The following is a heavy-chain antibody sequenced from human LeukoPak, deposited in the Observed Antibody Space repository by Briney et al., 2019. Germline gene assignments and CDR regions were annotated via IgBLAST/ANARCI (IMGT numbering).Heavy chain of an antibody. D-gene: IGHD3-10*01. J-gene: IGHJ4*02. CDR1: GFTFNNHA. V-gene: IGHV3-53*01. CDR3: ARVPKGTSGSFFDL. Sequence: PGGSLRLSCAASGFTFNNHALTWVRQTPGKGLEWVSLIYSNNSTYYADSLRGRFTISRDNSKNTLYLQMHNLRAEDTAICYCARVPKGTSGSFFDLWGQGTLVTVSS. CDR2: IYSNNST.